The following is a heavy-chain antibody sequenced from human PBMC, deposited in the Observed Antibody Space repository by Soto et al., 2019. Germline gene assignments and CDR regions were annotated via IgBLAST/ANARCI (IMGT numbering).Heavy chain of an antibody. D-gene: IGHD3-22*01. CDR1: GFTFSSYA. CDR3: ARDPIPHYYDSSGYYYY. J-gene: IGHJ4*02. CDR2: ISYDGSNK. V-gene: IGHV3-30-3*01. Sequence: LRLSCAASGFTFSSYAMHWVRQAPGKGLEWVAVISYDGSNKYYADSVKGRFTISRDNSKNTLYLQMNSLRAEDTAVYYCARDPIPHYYDSSGYYYYWGQGTLVTVSS.